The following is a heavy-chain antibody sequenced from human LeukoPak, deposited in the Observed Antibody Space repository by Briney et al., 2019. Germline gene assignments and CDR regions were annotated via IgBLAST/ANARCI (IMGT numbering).Heavy chain of an antibody. V-gene: IGHV3-23*01. D-gene: IGHD3-22*01. CDR2: ISGNGGNT. J-gene: IGHJ3*02. Sequence: PGGTLRLSCAASGFTFRNCGMSWVRQAPGKGLEWVSSISGNGGNTYYADSVKGRFTISRDNSKNTLYLQMNSLRAEDTAVYYCAKDQGLMIVVVIIAFDIWGQGTMVTVSS. CDR1: GFTFRNCG. CDR3: AKDQGLMIVVVIIAFDI.